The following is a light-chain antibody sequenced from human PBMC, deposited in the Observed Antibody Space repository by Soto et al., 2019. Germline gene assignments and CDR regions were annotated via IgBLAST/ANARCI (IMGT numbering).Light chain of an antibody. CDR3: AAWSDSLTGVV. V-gene: IGLV1-44*01. Sequence: QSVLTQPPSASGTPGQRITLSCTGSASDVGRNVVTWYQQSPGTAPRVLIYGTDQRASGVPDRFSGSKSDTSASLAISGLQAEEDADYYCAAWSDSLTGVVFGGGTKVTVL. CDR1: ASDVGRNV. J-gene: IGLJ3*02. CDR2: GTD.